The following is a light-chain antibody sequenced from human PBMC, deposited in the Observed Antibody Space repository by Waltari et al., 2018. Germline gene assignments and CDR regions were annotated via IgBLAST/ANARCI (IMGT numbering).Light chain of an antibody. J-gene: IGKJ4*01. CDR1: QSVSSY. CDR2: DAS. CDR3: QHRSNWPLT. Sequence: EIVLTQSPATLYLSPGERATLSCRASQSVSSYLAWYQQKPGQAPRLLIYDASNRATGIPARFSGSGSGTDFTLTISSLEPEDLAVYYCQHRSNWPLTFGGGTKVEIK. V-gene: IGKV3-11*01.